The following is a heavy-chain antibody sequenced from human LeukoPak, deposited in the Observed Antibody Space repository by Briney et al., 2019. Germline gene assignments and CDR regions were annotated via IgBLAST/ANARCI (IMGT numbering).Heavy chain of an antibody. Sequence: PGGSLRLSCAASGFTFSSYAMSWVRQAPGEGLEWVSAISGSGGSTYYADSVKGRFTISRDNSKNTLYLQMNSLRAEDTAVYYCAKERYSSSWYKTFDYWGQGTLVTVSS. V-gene: IGHV3-23*01. CDR3: AKERYSSSWYKTFDY. CDR2: ISGSGGST. CDR1: GFTFSSYA. J-gene: IGHJ4*02. D-gene: IGHD6-13*01.